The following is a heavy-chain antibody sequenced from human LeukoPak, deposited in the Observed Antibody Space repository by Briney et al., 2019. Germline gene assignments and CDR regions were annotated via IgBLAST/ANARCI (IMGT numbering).Heavy chain of an antibody. Sequence: PGGSLRLSCAASGFTVSRNHMSWVRQAPGKGLEWVSVLDSGSKTSYAESVKGRFTISRDKSKNTLYLQMNSLRSDDTAVYYCARAQTLFWEFDGFDIWGRGTKVTVSS. CDR2: LDSGSKT. CDR1: GFTVSRNH. V-gene: IGHV3-66*01. D-gene: IGHD3-3*01. J-gene: IGHJ3*02. CDR3: ARAQTLFWEFDGFDI.